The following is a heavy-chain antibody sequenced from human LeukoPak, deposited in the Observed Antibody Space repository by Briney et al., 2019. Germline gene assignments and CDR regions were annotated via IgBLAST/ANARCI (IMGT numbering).Heavy chain of an antibody. V-gene: IGHV3-13*01. D-gene: IGHD3-16*01. CDR3: ARGVVSGRGRTHFDY. CDR2: IGTAGDT. J-gene: IGHJ4*02. CDR1: GFTFSSYD. Sequence: GGSLRLSCAASGFTFSSYDMHWVRQATGKGLEWVSAIGTAGDTYYPGSVKGRFTISRENAKNSLYLQMNSLRAGDTAVYYCARGVVSGRGRTHFDYWGQGTLVTVSS.